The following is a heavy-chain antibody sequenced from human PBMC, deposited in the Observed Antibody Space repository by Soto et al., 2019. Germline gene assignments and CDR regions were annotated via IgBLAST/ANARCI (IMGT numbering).Heavy chain of an antibody. D-gene: IGHD6-19*01. CDR1: GFTFTDNA. CDR2: ISGFSGTT. Sequence: EVQLLESGAGLVQPGGSLRLSCAASGFTFTDNAMMWVRQAPGKGLEWVSSISGFSGTTYYADSVKGRFTISKDNSKSTVYLQLNSLRAEDTAVYYCARDLRSASGWYAPGYWGQGTLVTVSS. J-gene: IGHJ4*02. CDR3: ARDLRSASGWYAPGY. V-gene: IGHV3-23*01.